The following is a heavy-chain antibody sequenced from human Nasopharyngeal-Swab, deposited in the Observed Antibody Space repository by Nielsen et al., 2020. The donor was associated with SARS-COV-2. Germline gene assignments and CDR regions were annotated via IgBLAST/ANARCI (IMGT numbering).Heavy chain of an antibody. CDR1: GFSLSNRRMG. CDR2: IFSSDAK. D-gene: IGHD2-2*01. Sequence: SGPTLVKPTETLTLTCTVSGFSLSNRRMGVTWIRQPPGKALEWLADIFSSDAKSYSASLKSRVTISKDTSKSQVVLTMTNMDPLDTATYYCARVRFDLLLWRSYYRMDVWGQGTTVTVSS. CDR3: ARVRFDLLLWRSYYRMDV. J-gene: IGHJ6*02. V-gene: IGHV2-26*02.